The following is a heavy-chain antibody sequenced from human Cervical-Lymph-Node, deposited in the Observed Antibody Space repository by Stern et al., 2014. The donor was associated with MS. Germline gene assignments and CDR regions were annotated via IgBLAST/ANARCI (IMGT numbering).Heavy chain of an antibody. J-gene: IGHJ6*02. Sequence: QVQLQESGPGLVKPSPTLSLTCTVSGGSIASSSYYWRWIRQPAGKGLEWIGRIFTSVSTNYNPSLQSRSTLSVDASKTQFSLRLSSVTAADTAVYYCAREDYDGSGHPYYYGLDVWGQGTTVTVSS. D-gene: IGHD3-22*01. CDR1: GGSIASSSYY. CDR3: AREDYDGSGHPYYYGLDV. CDR2: IFTSVST. V-gene: IGHV4-61*02.